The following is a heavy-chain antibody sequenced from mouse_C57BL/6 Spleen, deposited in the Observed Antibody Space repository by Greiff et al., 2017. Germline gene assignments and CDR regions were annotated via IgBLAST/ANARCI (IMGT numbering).Heavy chain of an antibody. J-gene: IGHJ2*01. CDR3: ARDYDYED. CDR2: IYPGDGDT. V-gene: IGHV1-80*01. Sequence: QVQLKESGAELVKPGASVKISCKASGYAFSSYWMNWVKQRPGRGLEWIGQIYPGDGDTNYNGKFKGRATLTADKSSSTAYMQLSSLTSEDSAVYFCARDYDYEDWGQGTTLTVSS. D-gene: IGHD2-4*01. CDR1: GYAFSSYW.